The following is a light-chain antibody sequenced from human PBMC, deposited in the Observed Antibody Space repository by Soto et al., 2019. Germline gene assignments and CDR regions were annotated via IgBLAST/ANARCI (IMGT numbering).Light chain of an antibody. Sequence: QSALTQPPSASGSHGQSVTISCTGPSSDVGGYNHVSWYQQHPGKAPKLTIYEVSKRPSAVPYRFSGSKSGNTASLTVSGLKAEDEADYYCSSYAGSNNFVVFGGGTKLTVL. J-gene: IGLJ2*01. CDR3: SSYAGSNNFVV. CDR2: EVS. CDR1: SSDVGGYNH. V-gene: IGLV2-8*01.